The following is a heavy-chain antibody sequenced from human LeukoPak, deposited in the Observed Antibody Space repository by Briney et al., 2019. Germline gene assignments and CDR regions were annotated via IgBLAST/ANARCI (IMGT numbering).Heavy chain of an antibody. V-gene: IGHV3-30-3*01. J-gene: IGHJ6*02. CDR2: ISYDGSNK. Sequence: GGSLRLSCAASGFTFSSYAMHWVRQAPGKGLEWVAVISYDGSNKYYADSVKGRFTISRDNSKNTLYLQMNSLRAEDTAVYYCARERAGYSDSSGYYDYGMDVWGQGTTVTVSS. D-gene: IGHD3-22*01. CDR1: GFTFSSYA. CDR3: ARERAGYSDSSGYYDYGMDV.